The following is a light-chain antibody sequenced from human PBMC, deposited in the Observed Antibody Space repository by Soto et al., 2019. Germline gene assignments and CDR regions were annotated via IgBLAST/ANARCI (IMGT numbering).Light chain of an antibody. CDR2: GAS. CDR3: QQYNKWPLT. J-gene: IGKJ4*01. V-gene: IGKV3-15*01. Sequence: EIVMTQSPATLSVSQGERATLSCRASESVSSNLAWYQQKPGQAPRLLIYGASTRATGIPARFIGSGSGTEFTLTISSLQSEDFAVYYGQQYNKWPLTFGGGTKVEIK. CDR1: ESVSSN.